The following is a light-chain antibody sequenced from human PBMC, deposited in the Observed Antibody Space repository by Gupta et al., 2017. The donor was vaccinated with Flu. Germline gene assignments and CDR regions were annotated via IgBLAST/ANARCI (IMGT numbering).Light chain of an antibody. CDR1: NIGSIS. CDR3: QVWDTNSDHWV. V-gene: IGLV3-21*02. J-gene: IGLJ3*02. CDR2: DDR. Sequence: SFVLLQPPSVSVAPGQTDRVTCGGNNIGSISVHWYQQRQGQAPVLVICDDRARPSGIPDRFSGSNSGNTATLTISRVEAGDEADYYCQVWDTNSDHWVFGGGTKLAVL.